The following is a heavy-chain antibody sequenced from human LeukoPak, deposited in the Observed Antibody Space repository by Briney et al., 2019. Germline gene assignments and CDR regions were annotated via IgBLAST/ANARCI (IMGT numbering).Heavy chain of an antibody. J-gene: IGHJ4*02. V-gene: IGHV1-18*01. Sequence: ASVKVPCKASGYTFTSYGLSWVRQAPGQGLEWLGWISTYNGDTNYAQKLQGRVTMTTDTSTSTAYMELRSLRSDDTAVYYCARDCDRSGYYCYWGQGTLVTVSS. CDR3: ARDCDRSGYYCY. D-gene: IGHD3-22*01. CDR1: GYTFTSYG. CDR2: ISTYNGDT.